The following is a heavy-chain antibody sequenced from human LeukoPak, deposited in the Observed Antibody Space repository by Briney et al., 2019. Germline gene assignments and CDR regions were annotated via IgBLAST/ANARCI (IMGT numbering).Heavy chain of an antibody. CDR2: ISSSSSYI. V-gene: IGHV3-21*01. CDR1: GFTFSTYT. CDR3: ARGGYCSGGSCGTDY. Sequence: PGGSLRLSRAASGFTFSTYTMNWVRQAPGKGLQWVSSISSSSSYIYYADSVKGRFTISRDNAQNSLYLQMNSLRAEDTAVYYCARGGYCSGGSCGTDYWGQGTLVTLSS. D-gene: IGHD2-15*01. J-gene: IGHJ4*02.